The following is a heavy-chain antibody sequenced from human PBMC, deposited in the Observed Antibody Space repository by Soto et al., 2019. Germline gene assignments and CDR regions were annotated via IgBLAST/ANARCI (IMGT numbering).Heavy chain of an antibody. V-gene: IGHV5-51*01. D-gene: IGHD6-13*01. CDR1: GYTFSNFW. CDR2: IYPGDYET. Sequence: GESLKISCQCSGYTFSNFWIAWVRQLPGKGLEWMGIIYPGDYETRYSPSFHGKVTISADRSIGTAYLQWSGLEASDSAFYFCARSPRSSPYFDYWGQGALVT. CDR3: ARSPRSSPYFDY. J-gene: IGHJ4*02.